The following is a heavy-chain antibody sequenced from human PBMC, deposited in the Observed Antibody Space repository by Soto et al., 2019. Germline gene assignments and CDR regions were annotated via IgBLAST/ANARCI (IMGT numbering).Heavy chain of an antibody. CDR1: GYTFTSYY. CDR2: INPSGTTT. CDR3: ARPQIASHYYYGMDV. D-gene: IGHD2-2*01. Sequence: QVQLVQSGAEVKKPGASVKVSCKASGYTFTSYYMHWVRQAPGQGLEWMGIINPSGTTTDYAQKFQGRVTMPRDTSTSIDNIELSSLRSADTAVYYWARPQIASHYYYGMDVWGQGTTVTVSS. V-gene: IGHV1-46*01. J-gene: IGHJ6*02.